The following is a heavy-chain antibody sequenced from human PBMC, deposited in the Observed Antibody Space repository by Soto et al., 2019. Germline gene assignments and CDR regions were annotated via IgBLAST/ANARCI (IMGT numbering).Heavy chain of an antibody. Sequence: GGSLRLSCAASGFTFSSYAMHWVRQAPGKGLEWVAVISYDGSNKYYADSVKGRFTISRDNSKNTLYLQMNSLRAEDTAVYYCARDVNLVGATRGGYYYYGMDVWGQGTTVTVSS. CDR2: ISYDGSNK. V-gene: IGHV3-30*04. J-gene: IGHJ6*02. CDR3: ARDVNLVGATRGGYYYYGMDV. D-gene: IGHD1-26*01. CDR1: GFTFSSYA.